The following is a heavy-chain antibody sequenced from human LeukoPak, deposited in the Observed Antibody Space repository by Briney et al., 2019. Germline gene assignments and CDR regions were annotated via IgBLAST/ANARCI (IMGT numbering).Heavy chain of an antibody. D-gene: IGHD4-17*01. V-gene: IGHV4-59*11. CDR2: ISYIGTT. CDR3: ARDLVTVTKGFDI. J-gene: IGHJ3*02. Sequence: ASETLSLTCAVSDDSFSSHYWTWIRQPPGKGLEWIGYISYIGTTNYDPSLKSRVTISVDTSKNQFSLKLTSVTAADTAVYYCARDLVTVTKGFDIWGQGTMVSVSS. CDR1: DDSFSSHY.